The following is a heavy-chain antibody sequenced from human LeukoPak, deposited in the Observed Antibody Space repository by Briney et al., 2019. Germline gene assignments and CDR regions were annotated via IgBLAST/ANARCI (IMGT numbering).Heavy chain of an antibody. Sequence: EASVKVSCKASGYTFTGYYMHWVRQAPGQGLEWMGWINPNSGGTNYAQKFQGWVTMTRDTSISTAYMELSRLRSDDTAVYYCARSSHSSGYPGGFQHWGQGTLVTVSS. D-gene: IGHD3-22*01. J-gene: IGHJ1*01. V-gene: IGHV1-2*04. CDR3: ARSSHSSGYPGGFQH. CDR2: INPNSGGT. CDR1: GYTFTGYY.